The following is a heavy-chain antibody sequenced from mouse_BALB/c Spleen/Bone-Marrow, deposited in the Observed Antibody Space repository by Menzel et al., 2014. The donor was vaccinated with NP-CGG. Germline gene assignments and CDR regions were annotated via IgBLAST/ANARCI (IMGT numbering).Heavy chain of an antibody. CDR3: ARWGITSYYFDY. CDR2: IYPGDGDT. V-gene: IGHV1-82*01. Sequence: VQLQQSGPELMKPGASVKISCKASGYAFSSSWMNWVKQRPGQGLEWIGRIYPGDGDTNYNGKFKGKATLTADKSSSTAYMQLSSLTSVDSAVYFCARWGITSYYFDYWGQGTTLSLSS. J-gene: IGHJ2*01. D-gene: IGHD2-4*01. CDR1: GYAFSSSW.